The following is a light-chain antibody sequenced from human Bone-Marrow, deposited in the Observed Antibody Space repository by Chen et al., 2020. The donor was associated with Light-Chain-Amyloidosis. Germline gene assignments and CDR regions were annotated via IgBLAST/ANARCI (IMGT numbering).Light chain of an antibody. CDR1: DLPTKY. J-gene: IGLJ2*01. V-gene: IGLV3-25*03. CDR3: QSADSSGTYEVI. Sequence: SYELTQPPSVSVSPGQTARITCSGDDLPTKYAHWDQQKPGKAPVLVIHRDTERPSGISERFSGYSSGTTATLTISGVQAEDEADYHCQSADSSGTYEVIFGGGTKLTVL. CDR2: RDT.